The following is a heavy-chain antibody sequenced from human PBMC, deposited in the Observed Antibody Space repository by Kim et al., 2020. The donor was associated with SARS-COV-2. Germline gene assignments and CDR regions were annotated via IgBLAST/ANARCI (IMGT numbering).Heavy chain of an antibody. J-gene: IGHJ4*02. CDR1: GYTFTSYY. CDR2: INPSGGST. Sequence: ASVKVSCKASGYTFTSYYMHWVRQAPGQGLEWMGIINPSGGSTSYAQKFQGRVTMTRDTSTSTVYMELSSLRSEDTAVYYCARDITVGAPLRRTPIHYYDSSGYYQGGGYFDYWGQGTLVTVSS. V-gene: IGHV1-46*01. CDR3: ARDITVGAPLRRTPIHYYDSSGYYQGGGYFDY. D-gene: IGHD3-22*01.